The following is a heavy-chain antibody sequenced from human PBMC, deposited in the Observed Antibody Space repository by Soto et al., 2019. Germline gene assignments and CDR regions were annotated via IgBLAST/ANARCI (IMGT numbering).Heavy chain of an antibody. CDR1: GFTFSSYS. CDR2: ISSSSSTI. CDR3: ARDRVDTAMVTYYGMDV. J-gene: IGHJ6*02. Sequence: GGSLRLSCAASGFTFSSYSMNWVRQAPGKGLEWVSYISSSSSTIYYADSVKGRFTISRDNAKNSLYLQMNSLRDEDTAVYYCARDRVDTAMVTYYGMDVWGQGTTVTVSS. D-gene: IGHD5-18*01. V-gene: IGHV3-48*02.